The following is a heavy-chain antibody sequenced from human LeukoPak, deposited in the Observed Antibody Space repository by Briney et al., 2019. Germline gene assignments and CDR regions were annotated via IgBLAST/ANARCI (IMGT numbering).Heavy chain of an antibody. V-gene: IGHV1-18*01. CDR1: GYTFNSAG. J-gene: IGHJ6*03. D-gene: IGHD1-26*01. Sequence: ASVKVSCKASGYTFNSAGISWVRQAPGQGREWMGWINAYNDNTKYAKKLQGRVTMTTDTSTSTAYMELRSLRSDDTAVYYCARTTNSYYYYYYIDVWGKGTTVTVSS. CDR2: INAYNDNT. CDR3: ARTTNSYYYYYYIDV.